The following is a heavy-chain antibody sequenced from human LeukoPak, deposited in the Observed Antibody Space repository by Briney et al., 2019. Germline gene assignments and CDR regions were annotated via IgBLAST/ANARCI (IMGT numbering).Heavy chain of an antibody. J-gene: IGHJ4*02. CDR3: ARQKYYYDDNGYYVFDY. CDR1: GFTFSDHY. V-gene: IGHV3-72*01. D-gene: IGHD3-22*01. Sequence: GGSLRLSCAASGFTFSDHYMDWVRQAPGKGLEWIGRSRNKANSYTTEYAASVKGRFTISRDDSKNSLYLQMNSLKTEDTAVYYCARQKYYYDDNGYYVFDYWGQGTLVTVSS. CDR2: SRNKANSYTT.